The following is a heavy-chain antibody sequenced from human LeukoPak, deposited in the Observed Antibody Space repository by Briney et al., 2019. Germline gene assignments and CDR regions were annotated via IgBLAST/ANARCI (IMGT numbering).Heavy chain of an antibody. CDR2: ISWNSGSI. CDR3: AKDGNYYDSSGYYLTH. CDR1: GFTFDDYA. V-gene: IGHV3-9*01. Sequence: GRSLRLSCAASGFTFDDYAMHWVRQAPGKGLEWVSGISWNSGSIGYADSVKGRFTISRDNAKNSLYLQMNSLRAEDTALYYCAKDGNYYDSSGYYLTHWGQGTLVTVSS. D-gene: IGHD3-22*01. J-gene: IGHJ4*02.